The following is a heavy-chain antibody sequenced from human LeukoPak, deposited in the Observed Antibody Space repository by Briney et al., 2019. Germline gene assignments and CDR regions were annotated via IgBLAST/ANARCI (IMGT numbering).Heavy chain of an antibody. V-gene: IGHV4-34*01. CDR1: GGSFSGYY. CDR3: AREDYGEQNFDY. J-gene: IGHJ4*02. D-gene: IGHD4-17*01. Sequence: SETLSLTCAVYGGSFSGYYWSWIRQPPGKGLEWTGEINHSGSTNYNPSLKGRVTISVDTSKNQFSLKLSSVTAADTAVYYCAREDYGEQNFDYWGQGTLVTVSS. CDR2: INHSGST.